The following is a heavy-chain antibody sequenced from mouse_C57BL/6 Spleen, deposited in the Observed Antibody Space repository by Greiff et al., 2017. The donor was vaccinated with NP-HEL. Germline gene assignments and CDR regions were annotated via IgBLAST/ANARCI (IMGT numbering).Heavy chain of an antibody. Sequence: EVQLQQSGPELVKPGASVKISCKASGYTFTDYYMNWVKQSPGQSLEWIGDINPNNGGTSYNQKFKGKATLTVDKSSSTAYMELRSLTSEDSAVYYCARGCYYYGSGDYWGQGTTLTVSS. CDR1: GYTFTDYY. CDR3: ARGCYYYGSGDY. CDR2: INPNNGGT. V-gene: IGHV1-26*01. D-gene: IGHD1-1*01. J-gene: IGHJ2*01.